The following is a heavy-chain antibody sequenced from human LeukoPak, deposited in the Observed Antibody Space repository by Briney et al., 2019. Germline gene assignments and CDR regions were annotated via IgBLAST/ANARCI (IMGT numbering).Heavy chain of an antibody. D-gene: IGHD2-2*01. CDR3: ATDLYCSSTSCYGGYYYYGMDV. V-gene: IGHV1-24*01. J-gene: IGHJ6*04. CDR2: FDPEDGET. Sequence: ASVKVSCKVSGYTLTELSMHWVRQAPGKGLEWMGGFDPEDGETIYAQKFQGRVTVTEDTSTDTTYMELSSLRSEDTAVYYCATDLYCSSTSCYGGYYYYGMDVWGKGTTVTVSS. CDR1: GYTLTELS.